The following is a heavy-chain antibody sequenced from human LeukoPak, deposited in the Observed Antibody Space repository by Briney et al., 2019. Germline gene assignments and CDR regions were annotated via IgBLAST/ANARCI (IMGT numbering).Heavy chain of an antibody. D-gene: IGHD3-9*01. J-gene: IGHJ4*02. CDR3: ARDATNKGILRYFDWLPTAFDY. V-gene: IGHV1-18*01. Sequence: ASVKVSCKASGYTFTSYGISWVRQAPGQGLVWMGWISAYNGNTNYAQKLQGRVTMTTDTSTSTAYMELRSLRSDDTAVYYCARDATNKGILRYFDWLPTAFDYWGQGTLVTVSS. CDR1: GYTFTSYG. CDR2: ISAYNGNT.